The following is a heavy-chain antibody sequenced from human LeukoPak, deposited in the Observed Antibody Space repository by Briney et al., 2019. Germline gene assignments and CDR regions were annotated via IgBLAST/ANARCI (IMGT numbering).Heavy chain of an antibody. CDR2: IRYDGSNK. J-gene: IGHJ5*02. V-gene: IGHV3-30*02. CDR1: GFTFSSYG. D-gene: IGHD6-13*01. Sequence: GGSLRLSCAASGFTFSSYGMHWVRQAPGKGLEWVAFIRYDGSNKYYADSVKGRFTISRDNSKNTLYLQMNSLRAEDTAVYYCARGIATGVDFFDPWGQGTLLTVSS. CDR3: ARGIATGVDFFDP.